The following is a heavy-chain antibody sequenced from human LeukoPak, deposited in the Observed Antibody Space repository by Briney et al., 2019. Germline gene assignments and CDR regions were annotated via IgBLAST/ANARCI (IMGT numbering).Heavy chain of an antibody. J-gene: IGHJ4*02. CDR1: RFIFSEYG. V-gene: IGHV3-30*18. D-gene: IGHD3-3*01. CDR3: AKSGVAYYDFWSGYSPYYFDY. Sequence: GRSLRLSCAASRFIFSEYGMHWVRQAPGKGLEWVAVISYDGSNKYYADSVKGRFTISRDNSKNTLYLQMNSLRAEDTAVYYCAKSGVAYYDFWSGYSPYYFDYWGQETLVTVSS. CDR2: ISYDGSNK.